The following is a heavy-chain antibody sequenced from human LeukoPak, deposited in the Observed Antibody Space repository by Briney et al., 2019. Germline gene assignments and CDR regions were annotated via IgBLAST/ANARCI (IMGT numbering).Heavy chain of an antibody. CDR1: GGSISGFY. D-gene: IGHD2-21*01. J-gene: IGHJ4*02. CDR2: IYFSGNT. Sequence: SETLSLTCTVSGGSISGFYWNWIRQSPGKGLEWIGYIYFSGNTNFNPSLKSRVTISVDTSKNQFSLKVRSVTAADTAVYYCTRGSIPDYWGQGILVTVSS. V-gene: IGHV4-59*08. CDR3: TRGSIPDY.